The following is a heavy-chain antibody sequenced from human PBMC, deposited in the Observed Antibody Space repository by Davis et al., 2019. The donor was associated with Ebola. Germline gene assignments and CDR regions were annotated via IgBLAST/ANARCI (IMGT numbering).Heavy chain of an antibody. CDR3: ASLPFVDTAMVTLTYYYYGMDV. J-gene: IGHJ6*02. CDR2: ISYDGSNK. D-gene: IGHD5-18*01. V-gene: IGHV3-30*03. Sequence: LSLTCAASGFTFSSYGMHWVRQAPGKGLEWVAVISYDGSNKYYADSVKGRFTISRDNSKNTLYLQMNSLRAEDTAVYYCASLPFVDTAMVTLTYYYYGMDVWGQGTTVTVSS. CDR1: GFTFSSYG.